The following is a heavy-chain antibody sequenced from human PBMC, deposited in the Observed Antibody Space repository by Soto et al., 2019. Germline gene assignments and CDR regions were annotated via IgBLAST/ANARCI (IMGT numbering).Heavy chain of an antibody. CDR3: AKDTYYHDSSGYYVFDY. J-gene: IGHJ4*02. V-gene: IGHV3-30*18. D-gene: IGHD3-22*01. Sequence: QVQLVESGGGVVQPGRSLTLSCAASDFTFSSYGIHWVRQAPGKGLEWVAVISYDGSNKQYGDSVKGRFTMSRDNSKNAXHLQMNSLRVEDTAVYYCAKDTYYHDSSGYYVFDYWGQGTLVTVSS. CDR1: DFTFSSYG. CDR2: ISYDGSNK.